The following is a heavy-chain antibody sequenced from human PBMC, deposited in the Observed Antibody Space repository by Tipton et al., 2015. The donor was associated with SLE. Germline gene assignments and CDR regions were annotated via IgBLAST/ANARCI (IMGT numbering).Heavy chain of an antibody. CDR1: CGSLSNYY. V-gene: IGHV4-59*01. D-gene: IGHD2-15*01. CDR3: VKSPRYCSGGSCYRFFDY. CDR2: IYYSGST. J-gene: IGHJ4*02. Sequence: TLSLTCTVSCGSLSNYYWTWIRQPPGEEMEWIGYIYYSGSTSYNPSLKSRVTISVDTSKNQFSLRLNSVTAADTAIYYCVKSPRYCSGGSCYRFFDYWGQGRLVTVSS.